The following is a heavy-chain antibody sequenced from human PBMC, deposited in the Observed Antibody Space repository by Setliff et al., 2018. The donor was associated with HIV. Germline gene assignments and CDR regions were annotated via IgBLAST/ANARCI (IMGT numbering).Heavy chain of an antibody. Sequence: LSLTCTVPGDSIRSTHFYWVWMRQPPGRGLEWIGTIYYSGIPYYNPSLKSRVTISVDKSSSQFSLNLTSVTAPDTAVYYCVRGGLWEWFFSWGQGSQVTVSS. D-gene: IGHD3-3*01. CDR3: VRGGLWEWFFS. CDR2: IYYSGIP. CDR1: GDSIRSTHFY. V-gene: IGHV4-39*01. J-gene: IGHJ4*02.